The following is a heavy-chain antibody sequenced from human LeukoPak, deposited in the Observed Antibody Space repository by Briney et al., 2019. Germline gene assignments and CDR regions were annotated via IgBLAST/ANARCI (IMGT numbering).Heavy chain of an antibody. CDR2: INTNTGNP. CDR1: GYTFTSYA. J-gene: IGHJ3*02. Sequence: ASVKVSCKASGYTFTSYAMNWVRQAPGQGLEWMGWINTNTGNPTYAQGFTGRFVFSLDTSVSTAYLQISSLKAEDTAVYYCARGLAGSFLDAFDIWGQGTMVTVSS. CDR3: ARGLAGSFLDAFDI. V-gene: IGHV7-4-1*02. D-gene: IGHD2-15*01.